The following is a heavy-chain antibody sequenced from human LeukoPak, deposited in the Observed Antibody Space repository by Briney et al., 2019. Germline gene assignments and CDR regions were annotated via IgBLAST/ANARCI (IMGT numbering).Heavy chain of an antibody. J-gene: IGHJ5*02. CDR2: ISGSGGST. CDR1: GFTFSSYG. D-gene: IGHD3-3*01. V-gene: IGHV3-23*01. Sequence: GGSLRLSCAASGFTFSSYGMSWVRQAPGKGLEWVSAISGSGGSTYYADSVKGRFTISRDNSKNTLYLQMNSLRAEDTAVYYCARDRAFGSGSELNWFDPWGQGTLVTVSS. CDR3: ARDRAFGSGSELNWFDP.